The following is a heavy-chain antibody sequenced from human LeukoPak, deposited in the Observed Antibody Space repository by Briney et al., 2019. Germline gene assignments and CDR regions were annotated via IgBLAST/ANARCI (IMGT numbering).Heavy chain of an antibody. J-gene: IGHJ4*02. V-gene: IGHV3-23*01. CDR2: ISDGGGTT. Sequence: PGGSLRLSCAASGFTFSSCAMSWVREAPGKGLGWVSGISDGGGTTNYADAVKGRFTISRDKSMNTLFLQMNSLRAEDTAVYYCAKSYGDYLGYFDSWRQGTLVTVSS. CDR1: GFTFSSCA. D-gene: IGHD4-17*01. CDR3: AKSYGDYLGYFDS.